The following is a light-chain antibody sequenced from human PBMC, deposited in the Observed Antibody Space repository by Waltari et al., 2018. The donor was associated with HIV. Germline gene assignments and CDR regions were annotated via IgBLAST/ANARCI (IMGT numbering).Light chain of an antibody. Sequence: QSALTQPASASGSPGQSITISCTGTSSDVGSYNLFSWYQQHPGKARKLMIYEVSKRPAGVSNRVSGSKSGNTASLTISGLQAEDVADYYCCSYAGSNTYVVFGGGTKLTVL. J-gene: IGLJ2*01. V-gene: IGLV2-23*02. CDR1: SSDVGSYNL. CDR3: CSYAGSNTYVV. CDR2: EVS.